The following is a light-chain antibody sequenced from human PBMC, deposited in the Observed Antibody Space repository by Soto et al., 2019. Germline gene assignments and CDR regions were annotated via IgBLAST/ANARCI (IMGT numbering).Light chain of an antibody. V-gene: IGKV3-20*01. Sequence: EIVLTQSPGTLSLSPGERATLSCRASQSVSSSYLAWYQQKPGQAPRVLIYGASSRATGIPGRFSGSGSGTDFTLTISRLEPEDFAVYFCQQYGNSPPNTFGQGTKVEIK. CDR3: QQYGNSPPNT. CDR1: QSVSSSY. CDR2: GAS. J-gene: IGKJ2*01.